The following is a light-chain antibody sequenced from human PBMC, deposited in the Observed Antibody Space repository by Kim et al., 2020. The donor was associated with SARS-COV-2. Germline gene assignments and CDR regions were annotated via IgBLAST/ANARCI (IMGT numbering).Light chain of an antibody. CDR1: NIGSKN. J-gene: IGLJ2*01. CDR3: QVWDSSTVV. CDR2: RDS. Sequence: SYELTQPLSVSVALGQTARITCGGNNIGSKNVHWYRQKPGQAPVLVIYRDSNRPSGIPERFSGSNSGNTATLTISRAQAGDEADYYCQVWDSSTVVFGGGTQLTVL. V-gene: IGLV3-9*01.